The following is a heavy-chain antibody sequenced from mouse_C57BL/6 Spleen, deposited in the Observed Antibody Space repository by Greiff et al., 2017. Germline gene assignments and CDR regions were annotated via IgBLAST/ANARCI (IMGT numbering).Heavy chain of an antibody. CDR1: GYTFTSYW. CDR2: IDPSDSET. J-gene: IGHJ4*01. V-gene: IGHV1-52*01. Sequence: VQLQQPGAELVRPGSSVKLSCKASGYTFTSYWMHWVKQRPIQGLEWIGNIDPSDSETHYNQKFKDKVTLTVDKSSSTAYMQLSSLTSEDSAVYYCARAGIYYYGSSTSYYAMDYWGQGTSVTVSS. CDR3: ARAGIYYYGSSTSYYAMDY. D-gene: IGHD1-1*01.